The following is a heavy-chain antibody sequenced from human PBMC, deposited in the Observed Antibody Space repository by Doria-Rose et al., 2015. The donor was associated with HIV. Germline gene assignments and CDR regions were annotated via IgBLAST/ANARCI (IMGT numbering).Heavy chain of an antibody. CDR3: VRIKSSRWYHKYYFDF. V-gene: IGHV2-26*01. CDR1: GVSLSSPGMG. D-gene: IGHD6-13*01. CDR2: IFSDDER. J-gene: IGHJ4*02. Sequence: ESGPVLVKPTETLTLTCTVSGVSLSSPGMGVSWIRQPPGKALEWPANIFSDDERSYITSLKSRLTISRGTSKSQVVLTMTDMDPVDTATYYCVRIKSSRWYHKYYFDFWGQGTLVIISA.